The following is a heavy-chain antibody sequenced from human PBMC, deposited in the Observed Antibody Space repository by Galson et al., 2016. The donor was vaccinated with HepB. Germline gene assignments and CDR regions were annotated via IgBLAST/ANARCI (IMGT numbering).Heavy chain of an antibody. CDR1: GDSMNSSSYY. CDR3: ARHGPVTTHFY. J-gene: IGHJ4*02. V-gene: IGHV4-39*01. Sequence: EPLSLTCTVSGDSMNSSSYYWGWIRQPPGKGLEWIGSFYYGGSTFYNPSLKSRVTVSVDTSKKQFSLKLNSVTTADTAVYFCARHGPVTTHFYWGQGTLVSVSS. D-gene: IGHD4-11*01. CDR2: FYYGGST.